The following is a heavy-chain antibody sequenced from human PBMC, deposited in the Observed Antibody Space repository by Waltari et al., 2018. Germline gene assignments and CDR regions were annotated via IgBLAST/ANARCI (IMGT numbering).Heavy chain of an antibody. CDR2: ISSSSSTI. Sequence: EVQLVASGGGLVQPGGSLRLSCAASGFTFSSYSMNWVRQAPGKGLEWVSYISSSSSTIYYADSVKGRFTISRDNAKNSLYLQMNSLRAEDTAVYYCAREVAAAASDYWGQGTLVTVSS. J-gene: IGHJ4*02. CDR3: AREVAAAASDY. V-gene: IGHV3-48*04. CDR1: GFTFSSYS. D-gene: IGHD6-13*01.